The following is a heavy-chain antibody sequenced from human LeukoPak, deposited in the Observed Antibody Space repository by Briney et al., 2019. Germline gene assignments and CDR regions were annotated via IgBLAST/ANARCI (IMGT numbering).Heavy chain of an antibody. J-gene: IGHJ4*02. V-gene: IGHV3-23*01. CDR3: AKVVSGWYYPDY. CDR1: GFTFSSYA. CDR2: ISGSGGST. D-gene: IGHD6-19*01. Sequence: GGSLRLSCAASGFTFSSYAMSWVRQAPGKGLEWVSAISGSGGSTYYADSVKGRFTISRDNSKNTLYLQMSSQRAEDTAVYYCAKVVSGWYYPDYWGQGTLVTVSS.